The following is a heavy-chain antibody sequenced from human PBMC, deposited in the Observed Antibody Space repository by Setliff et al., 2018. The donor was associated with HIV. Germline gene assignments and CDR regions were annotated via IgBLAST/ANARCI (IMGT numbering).Heavy chain of an antibody. Sequence: ASVKVSCKASGYTFSDYDVAWVRQAPGQGLEWMGWISGYSGHTSYAQKIQGRVTMTTDTSTSTAYMELRSLRSEDTAVYYCAKIAVADSYWGQGTLVTVSS. CDR1: GYTFSDYD. V-gene: IGHV1-18*01. D-gene: IGHD6-19*01. CDR2: ISGYSGHT. CDR3: AKIAVADSY. J-gene: IGHJ4*02.